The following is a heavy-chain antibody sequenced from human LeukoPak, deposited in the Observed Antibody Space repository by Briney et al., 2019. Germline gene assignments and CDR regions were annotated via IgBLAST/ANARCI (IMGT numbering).Heavy chain of an antibody. CDR2: ISYDGSNK. CDR1: GFTFSSYA. D-gene: IGHD3-22*01. CDR3: ADDRTDY. Sequence: PGGSLRLSCAASGFTFSSYAMHWVRQAPGKGLEWVAVISYDGSNKYYADSVKGRFTTSRDNSKNTLYLQMNSLRAEDTAVYYCADDRTDYWGQGTLVTVSS. V-gene: IGHV3-30*04. J-gene: IGHJ4*02.